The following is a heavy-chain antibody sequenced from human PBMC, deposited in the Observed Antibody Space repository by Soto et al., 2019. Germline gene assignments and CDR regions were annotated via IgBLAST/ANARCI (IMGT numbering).Heavy chain of an antibody. J-gene: IGHJ4*02. CDR2: ISAYNGNT. D-gene: IGHD4-17*01. Sequence: QVQLVQSGAEVKRPGASVKVSCKASGYTFTGYGIAWVRQAPGQGLEWMGWISAYNGNTLQTQKFQDRPTMTTDTSANTAYMALRSLRSDGTAVYYCARPLGGYGDYALPLNYWGQGTLVSVSS. CDR1: GYTFTGYG. V-gene: IGHV1-18*04. CDR3: ARPLGGYGDYALPLNY.